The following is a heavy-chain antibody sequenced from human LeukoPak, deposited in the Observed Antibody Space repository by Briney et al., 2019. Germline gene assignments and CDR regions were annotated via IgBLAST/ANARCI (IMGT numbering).Heavy chain of an antibody. CDR2: ISGSGGST. V-gene: IGHV3-23*01. CDR3: AKDLLLSGYCSSTSCSHLGY. CDR1: GFTFSSYA. J-gene: IGHJ4*02. D-gene: IGHD2-2*01. Sequence: GGSLRLSCAASGFTFSSYAMSWVRQAPGKGLEWVSAISGSGGSTYYADSVKGRFTTSRDNSKNTLYLQMNSLRAEDTAVYYCAKDLLLSGYCSSTSCSHLGYWGQGTLVTVSS.